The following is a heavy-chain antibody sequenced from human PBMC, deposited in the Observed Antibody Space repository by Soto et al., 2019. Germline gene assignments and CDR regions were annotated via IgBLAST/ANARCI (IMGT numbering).Heavy chain of an antibody. Sequence: QVQLQESGPGLVKPSQTLYLTCTVPGGSISSGGYYWSWIRQHPGKGLEWIGYIYYSGNTYYNPSLKSRVTIAGNTSNNQCSLKLTSVTAGDTAVYYCARSVFTWGQGTLVTVSS. D-gene: IGHD3-10*02. J-gene: IGHJ5*02. CDR3: ARSVFT. CDR2: IYYSGNT. CDR1: GGSISSGGYY. V-gene: IGHV4-31*03.